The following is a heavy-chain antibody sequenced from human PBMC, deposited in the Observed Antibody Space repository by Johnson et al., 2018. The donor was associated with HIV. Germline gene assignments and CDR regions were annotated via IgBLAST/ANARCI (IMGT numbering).Heavy chain of an antibody. CDR1: GFIFEHYA. D-gene: IGHD5-24*01. Sequence: VQLVESGGGLVQPGRSRRVSCAASGFIFEHYAMHWVRQAPGKGLEWVSGISWNSGTIAYADSVKGRFTISRDNSKNTLYLQMNSRRAEDTAVDYCAKDHPQMATIVGAFDIWGQGTMVTVSS. V-gene: IGHV3-9*01. J-gene: IGHJ3*02. CDR2: ISWNSGTI. CDR3: AKDHPQMATIVGAFDI.